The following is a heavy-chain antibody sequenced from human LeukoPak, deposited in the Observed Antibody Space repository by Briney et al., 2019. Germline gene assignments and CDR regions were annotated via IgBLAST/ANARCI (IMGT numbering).Heavy chain of an antibody. Sequence: ASVKVSCKASGYTFTGYYIHWVRQAPGQGLEWMGWINPNSGGTNYAQKFQGRVTMTRDTSISTAYMELSRLRSDDTAVYYCARTQRITMVRGVIIYDYWGQGTLVTVSS. CDR1: GYTFTGYY. CDR3: ARTQRITMVRGVIIYDY. J-gene: IGHJ4*02. D-gene: IGHD3-10*01. V-gene: IGHV1-2*02. CDR2: INPNSGGT.